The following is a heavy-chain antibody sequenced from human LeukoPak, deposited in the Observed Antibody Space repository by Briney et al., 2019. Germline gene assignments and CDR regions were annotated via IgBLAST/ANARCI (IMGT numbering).Heavy chain of an antibody. J-gene: IGHJ4*02. Sequence: ALVKVSCKASGYTFTSYAMHWVRQAPGQRLEWMGWINAGNGNTKYSQKFQGRVTITRDTSASTAYMELSSLRSEDTAVYYCARDRVSGSNSAHFDYWGQGTLVTVSS. CDR3: ARDRVSGSNSAHFDY. CDR2: INAGNGNT. V-gene: IGHV1-3*01. D-gene: IGHD3-22*01. CDR1: GYTFTSYA.